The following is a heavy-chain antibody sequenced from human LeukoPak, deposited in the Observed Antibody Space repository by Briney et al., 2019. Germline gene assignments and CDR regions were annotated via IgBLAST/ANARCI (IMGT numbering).Heavy chain of an antibody. CDR3: ATDLIGYDILTGFDY. CDR2: FDPEDGET. V-gene: IGHV1-24*01. Sequence: ASVKVSCKVSGYTLTELSMHWVRQAPGKGLEWMGGFDPEDGETIYAQKFQGRVTMTEDTSTDTAYMELSSLRSEDTAVYYCATDLIGYDILTGFDYWGQGTLVTVSS. CDR1: GYTLTELS. D-gene: IGHD3-9*01. J-gene: IGHJ4*02.